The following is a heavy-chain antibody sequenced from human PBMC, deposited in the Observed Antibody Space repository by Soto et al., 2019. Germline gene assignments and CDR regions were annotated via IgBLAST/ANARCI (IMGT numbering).Heavy chain of an antibody. CDR2: IRSKAYGGTT. CDR1: GFTFGDYA. D-gene: IGHD3-9*01. V-gene: IGHV3-49*03. CDR3: TRSLSNYDILTGYPTYFDY. Sequence: QPGGSLRLSCTASGFTFGDYAMSWFRQAPGKGLEWVGFIRSKAYGGTTEYAASVKGRFTISRDDSKSIAYLQMNSLKTEDTAVYYCTRSLSNYDILTGYPTYFDYWGQGTLVTVSS. J-gene: IGHJ4*02.